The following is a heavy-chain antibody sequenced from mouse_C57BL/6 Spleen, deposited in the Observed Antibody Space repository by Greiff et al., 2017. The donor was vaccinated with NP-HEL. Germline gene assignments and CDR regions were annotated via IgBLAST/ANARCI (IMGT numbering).Heavy chain of an antibody. CDR1: GYAFSSYW. CDR3: ARVRDGLYAMDY. CDR2: IYPGDGDT. D-gene: IGHD2-3*01. J-gene: IGHJ4*01. V-gene: IGHV1-80*01. Sequence: QVQLQQSGAELVKPGASVKISCKASGYAFSSYWMNWVKQRPGKGLEWIGQIYPGDGDTNYNGKFKGKATLTADKSSSTAYMQLSSLTSEDSAVYFCARVRDGLYAMDYWGQGTSVTVSS.